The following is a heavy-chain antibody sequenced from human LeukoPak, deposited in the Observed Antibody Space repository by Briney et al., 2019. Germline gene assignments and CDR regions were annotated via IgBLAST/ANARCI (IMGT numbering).Heavy chain of an antibody. CDR1: GYTFTDYY. Sequence: ASVKVSCKASGYTFTDYYIHWVRQAPGRGLEWMGWINPNSGGTNYAQKFQGRVTMTRDTSITTGYMELSSLRSDDTAVYYCARANWNDPFDYWGQGTLVTVSS. CDR3: ARANWNDPFDY. V-gene: IGHV1-2*02. CDR2: INPNSGGT. D-gene: IGHD1-1*01. J-gene: IGHJ4*02.